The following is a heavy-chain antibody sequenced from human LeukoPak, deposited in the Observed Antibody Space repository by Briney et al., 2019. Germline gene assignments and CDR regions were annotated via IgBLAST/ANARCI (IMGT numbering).Heavy chain of an antibody. Sequence: GGSLRLSCAASGFTFSNYEMNWVRQAPGKGLEWVSYISGSGSTIYYADSVKGRFTISRDNAKNSLYLQMNSLGSDDTAVYYCARVVRSGWYDPFDYWGQGTLVTVSS. CDR1: GFTFSNYE. V-gene: IGHV3-48*03. J-gene: IGHJ4*02. CDR3: ARVVRSGWYDPFDY. CDR2: ISGSGSTI. D-gene: IGHD6-19*01.